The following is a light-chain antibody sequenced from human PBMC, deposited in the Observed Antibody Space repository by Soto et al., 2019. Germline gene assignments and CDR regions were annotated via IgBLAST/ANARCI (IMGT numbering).Light chain of an antibody. CDR2: AAS. J-gene: IGKJ1*01. Sequence: IQMTQFPSSLSASVGDRFTITCRASQGIIVDLAWYQQNPGKAPKLLIYAASTLQNGVPSTFSGSGSGTEFTLTISSLQPDDFATYYCQQYNSYSWTFGQGTKVDIK. CDR3: QQYNSYSWT. CDR1: QGIIVD. V-gene: IGKV1-9*01.